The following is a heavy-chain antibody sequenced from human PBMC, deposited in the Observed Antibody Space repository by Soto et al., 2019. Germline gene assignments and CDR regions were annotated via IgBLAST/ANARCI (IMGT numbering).Heavy chain of an antibody. CDR2: IKQDGSEK. D-gene: IGHD3-9*01. Sequence: EVQLVESGGGLVQPGGSLRLSCAASGFTFSSYWMSWVRQAPGEGLEWVANIKQDGSEKYYVDSVKGRFTISRDNAKNSLYLQMNSLRAEDTAVYYCARDVLYDILTGYQNWFDPWGQGTLVTVSS. V-gene: IGHV3-7*05. CDR1: GFTFSSYW. CDR3: ARDVLYDILTGYQNWFDP. J-gene: IGHJ5*02.